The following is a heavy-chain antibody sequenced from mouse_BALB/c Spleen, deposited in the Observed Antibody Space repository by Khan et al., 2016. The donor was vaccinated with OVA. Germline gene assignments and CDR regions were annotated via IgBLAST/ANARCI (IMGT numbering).Heavy chain of an antibody. CDR1: GFNINDTY. J-gene: IGHJ3*01. CDR2: IDPPNDDS. Sequence: EVQLQESGAELVKPGPSVKLSCSASGFNINDTYIHWVKQRPEQGLEWIGGIDPPNDDSKYGPKIQDKTTLTANTSSNTVYLQLRSLTSEDTDVYYCDTLYGDRFAYWGQGTLVSVSA. CDR3: DTLYGDRFAY. V-gene: IGHV14-3*02. D-gene: IGHD2-13*01.